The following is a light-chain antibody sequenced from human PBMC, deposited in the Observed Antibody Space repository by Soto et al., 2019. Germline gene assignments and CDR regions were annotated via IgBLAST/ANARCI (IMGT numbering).Light chain of an antibody. CDR1: QDISNY. J-gene: IGKJ2*01. Sequence: DIQMTQSPSSLSASVGDRVTITCQASQDISNYLNWYQQKPGKAPKLLIYDASNLETGVPSRFSGSGSGTYFTFTISSLQPEDIATYYCQQYYNLPSFGQGTKLEIK. CDR2: DAS. CDR3: QQYYNLPS. V-gene: IGKV1-33*01.